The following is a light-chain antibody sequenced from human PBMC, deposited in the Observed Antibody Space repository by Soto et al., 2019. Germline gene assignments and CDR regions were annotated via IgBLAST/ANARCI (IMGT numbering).Light chain of an antibody. CDR2: GAS. CDR3: QQRSDWPLT. V-gene: IGKV3-11*01. J-gene: IGKJ4*01. CDR1: QSVSRS. Sequence: EIVLTQSPATLSLSPGERATLSCRASQSVSRSLAWFQQKPGQAPRLLIYGASNRATGIPARFSGSGSGTDFTLTIASLEPEDFAVYYCQQRSDWPLTFGGGTKVDIK.